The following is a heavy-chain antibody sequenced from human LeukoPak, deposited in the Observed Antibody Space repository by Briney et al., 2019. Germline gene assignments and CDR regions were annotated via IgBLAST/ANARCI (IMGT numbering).Heavy chain of an antibody. CDR2: IYYSGST. Sequence: SETLSLTCTVSGGSISTSSYYWGWIRQPPGKGLEWIGSIYYSGSTYYNPSLKSRVTISVDTSKNQFSLKLSSVTAADTAVYYCARHWIAAAVGFDPWGRGTLVTVSS. J-gene: IGHJ5*02. D-gene: IGHD6-13*01. V-gene: IGHV4-39*01. CDR1: GGSISTSSYY. CDR3: ARHWIAAAVGFDP.